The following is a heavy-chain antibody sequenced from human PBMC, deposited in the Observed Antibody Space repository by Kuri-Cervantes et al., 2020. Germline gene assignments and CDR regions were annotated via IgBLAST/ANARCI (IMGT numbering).Heavy chain of an antibody. CDR1: GGSFSGYY. D-gene: IGHD6-13*01. CDR2: IYYSGST. V-gene: IGHV4-34*01. CDR3: ASTVAAAGQNWFDP. J-gene: IGHJ5*02. Sequence: SETLSLTCAVYGGSFSGYYWGWIRQPPGKGLEWIGSIYYSGSTYYNHSLKSRVTISVDTSKNQFSLKLSSVTAADTAVYYCASTVAAAGQNWFDPWGQGTLVTVSS.